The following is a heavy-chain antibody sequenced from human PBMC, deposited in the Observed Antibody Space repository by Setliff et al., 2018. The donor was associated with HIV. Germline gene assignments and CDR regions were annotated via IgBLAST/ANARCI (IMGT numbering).Heavy chain of an antibody. D-gene: IGHD1-20*01. CDR1: GYTVNIYY. J-gene: IGHJ4*02. Sequence: GESLKISCQASGYTVNIYYIAWVRQVPGKGLEWMGIVYPADSDSTYSPSFQGQVTISADTSISTAYLHFSSLKASDTAMYYCARVGNWYNSLPSPVGDYWGQGTLVTVSS. CDR2: VYPADSDS. CDR3: ARVGNWYNSLPSPVGDY. V-gene: IGHV5-51*01.